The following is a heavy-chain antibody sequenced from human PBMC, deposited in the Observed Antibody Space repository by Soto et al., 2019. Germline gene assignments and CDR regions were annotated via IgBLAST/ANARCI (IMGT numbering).Heavy chain of an antibody. D-gene: IGHD1-20*01. CDR3: ARVGFNWNDDYYGMDV. Sequence: PSETLSLTCAVYGGSFSGCYWSWFRQPPGKGLEWIGEINHSGSTNYNPSLKSRVTISVDTSKNQFSLKLSSVTAADTAVYYCARVGFNWNDDYYGMDVWGQGTTVT. V-gene: IGHV4-34*01. J-gene: IGHJ6*02. CDR2: INHSGST. CDR1: GGSFSGCY.